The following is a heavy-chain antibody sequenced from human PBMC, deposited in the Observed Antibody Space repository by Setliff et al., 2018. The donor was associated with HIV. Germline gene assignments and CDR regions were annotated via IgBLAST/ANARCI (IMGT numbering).Heavy chain of an antibody. CDR1: GYTFTAYY. CDR2: IEPSSGGT. J-gene: IGHJ4*02. V-gene: IGHV1-2*06. D-gene: IGHD5-18*01. CDR3: ARTLPQYTNLFDY. Sequence: GASVKVSCKASGYTFTAYYIHWVRQAPGHELQLMGRIEPSSGGTNYIQKFQGRVTMTRDTSISTAYMELSRLRSDDTAVYYCARTLPQYTNLFDYWGQGTLVTVSS.